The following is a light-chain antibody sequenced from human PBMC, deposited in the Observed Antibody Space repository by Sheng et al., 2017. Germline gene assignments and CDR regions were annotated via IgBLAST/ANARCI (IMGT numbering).Light chain of an antibody. Sequence: DIQMTQSPSSLSASVGDRVTITCQASQDISNYLNWYQQKPGKAPKLLIYDASNLETGVPSRFSGSGSGTDFTFTISSLQPEDIATYYCQQLNSYPFGGGTTVEMK. CDR2: DAS. J-gene: IGKJ4*01. CDR1: QDISNY. CDR3: QQLNSYP. V-gene: IGKV1-33*01.